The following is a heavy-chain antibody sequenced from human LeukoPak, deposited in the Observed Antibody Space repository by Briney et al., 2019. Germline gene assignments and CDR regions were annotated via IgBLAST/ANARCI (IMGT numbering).Heavy chain of an antibody. V-gene: IGHV3-11*01. J-gene: IGHJ4*02. CDR2: ISGSAGTT. D-gene: IGHD4-23*01. CDR3: ARRGGGGNSVVY. CDR1: GFTFSDYY. Sequence: GGSLRLSCAASGFTFSDYYMSWIRQAPGKGLEWVSYISGSAGTTYYADSVKGRFTISRDNAKNSLYLQMNSRSADDTAVYYCARRGGGGNSVVYWGQGTLVTVSS.